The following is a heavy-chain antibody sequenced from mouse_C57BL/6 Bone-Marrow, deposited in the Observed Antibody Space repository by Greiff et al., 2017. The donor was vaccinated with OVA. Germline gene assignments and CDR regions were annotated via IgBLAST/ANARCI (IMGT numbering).Heavy chain of an antibody. CDR2: IYPGDGDT. Sequence: VQGVESGPELVKPGASVKISCKASGYAFSSSWMNWVKQRPGKGLEWIGRIYPGDGDTNYNGKFKGKATLTADKSSSTAYMQLSSLTSEDSAVYYCARPYYGSSYYFDYWGQGTTLTVSS. CDR1: GYAFSSSW. D-gene: IGHD1-1*01. V-gene: IGHV1-82*01. J-gene: IGHJ2*01. CDR3: ARPYYGSSYYFDY.